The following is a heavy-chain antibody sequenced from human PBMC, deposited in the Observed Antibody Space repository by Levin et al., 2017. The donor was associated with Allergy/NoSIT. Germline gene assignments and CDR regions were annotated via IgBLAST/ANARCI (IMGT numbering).Heavy chain of an antibody. CDR3: ARGIVVIPAAIDY. CDR1: GFTFSSYS. CDR2: ISSSSSTI. V-gene: IGHV3-48*01. D-gene: IGHD2-2*01. J-gene: IGHJ4*02. Sequence: GESLKISCAASGFTFSSYSMNWVRQAPGKGLEWISYISSSSSTIYYADSVKGRFTISRDNAKNSLYLQMNSLRAEDTAVYYCARGIVVIPAAIDYWVQGTLVTVSS.